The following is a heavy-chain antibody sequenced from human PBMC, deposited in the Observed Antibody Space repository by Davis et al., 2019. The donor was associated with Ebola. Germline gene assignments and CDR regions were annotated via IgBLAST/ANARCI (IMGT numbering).Heavy chain of an antibody. V-gene: IGHV1-18*01. CDR1: GYTFTSYA. CDR3: ARAQFPTTSDH. D-gene: IGHD1-1*01. CDR2: ISAYNGNT. J-gene: IGHJ4*02. Sequence: ASVKVSCKASGYTFTSYAMNWVRQAPGQGLEWMGWISAYNGNTNYAETFQGRVTMTTDTSTNTAYMEVRGLRSDDTAVYYCARAQFPTTSDHWGQGTLVTVSS.